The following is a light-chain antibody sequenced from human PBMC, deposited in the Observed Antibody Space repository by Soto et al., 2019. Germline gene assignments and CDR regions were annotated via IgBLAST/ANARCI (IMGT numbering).Light chain of an antibody. Sequence: QSALTQPASVSGSPGQSITISCTGTSSDVGAYNYVSWYQQQPGKAPKLMIYEVSNRPSGVSNRFSGSKSGNTASLTISGLQAEDEGDYYCSSYTSGSTVVFGGGTKLTVL. CDR3: SSYTSGSTVV. J-gene: IGLJ3*02. CDR1: SSDVGAYNY. CDR2: EVS. V-gene: IGLV2-14*01.